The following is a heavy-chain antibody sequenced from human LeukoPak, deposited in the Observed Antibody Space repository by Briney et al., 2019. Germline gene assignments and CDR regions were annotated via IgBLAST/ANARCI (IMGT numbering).Heavy chain of an antibody. J-gene: IGHJ4*02. CDR1: GFTFSSYS. Sequence: GGSLRLSCAASGFTFSSYSMNWVRQAPGKGLEWVSSISSSSSYIYYADSVKGRFTISRDNAKNSLYLQMNSLRAEDTAVYYCARDGLGYCSGGSCYGDFDYWGQGTLVTVSS. CDR3: ARDGLGYCSGGSCYGDFDY. D-gene: IGHD2-15*01. CDR2: ISSSSSYI. V-gene: IGHV3-21*01.